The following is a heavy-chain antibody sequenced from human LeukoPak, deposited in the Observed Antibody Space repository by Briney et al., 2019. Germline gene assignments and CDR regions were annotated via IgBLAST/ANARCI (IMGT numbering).Heavy chain of an antibody. CDR2: ISSSSSYI. CDR1: GFTFGSYS. J-gene: IGHJ4*02. CDR3: ARDRAGYSYGPDY. V-gene: IGHV3-21*01. D-gene: IGHD5-18*01. Sequence: KSGGSLRLSCAASGFTFGSYSMNWVRQAPGKGLEWVSSISSSSSYIYYTDSVKGRFTISRDNAKNSLHLQMNSLRAEDTAVYYCARDRAGYSYGPDYWGQGTLVTVSS.